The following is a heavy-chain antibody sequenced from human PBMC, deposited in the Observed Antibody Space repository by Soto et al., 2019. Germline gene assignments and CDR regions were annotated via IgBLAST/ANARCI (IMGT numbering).Heavy chain of an antibody. CDR2: ISGSGGST. J-gene: IGHJ4*02. V-gene: IGHV3-23*01. D-gene: IGHD3-3*01. CDR3: AKDLRFWSGYAQPSGY. CDR1: GFTFSSYA. Sequence: GGSLRLSCAASGFTFSSYAMSWVRQAPGKGLEWVSAISGSGGSTYYADSVKGRFTISRDNSKNTLYLQMNSLRAEDTAVYYCAKDLRFWSGYAQPSGYWGQGTLVTVSS.